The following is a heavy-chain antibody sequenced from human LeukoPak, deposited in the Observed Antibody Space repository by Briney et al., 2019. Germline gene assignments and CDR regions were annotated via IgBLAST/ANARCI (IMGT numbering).Heavy chain of an antibody. CDR3: ARDGLLWFGGAYMDV. V-gene: IGHV1-18*04. J-gene: IGHJ6*03. Sequence: VASVKVSCKASGYTFTSYGISWVRQAPGQGLEWMGWVSPNNGSTNYAQKLQGRVTMTTDTSTSTAYMELRSLRSDDTAVYYCARDGLLWFGGAYMDVWGKGTTVTVSS. CDR1: GYTFTSYG. D-gene: IGHD3-10*01. CDR2: VSPNNGST.